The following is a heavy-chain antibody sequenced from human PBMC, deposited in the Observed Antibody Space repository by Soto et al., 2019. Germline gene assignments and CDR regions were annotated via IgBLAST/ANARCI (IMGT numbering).Heavy chain of an antibody. CDR3: AREYSGYDS. D-gene: IGHD5-12*01. CDR2: INPSGDNT. J-gene: IGHJ4*02. V-gene: IGHV1-46*03. Sequence: QVQLVQSGAEVKKPGASVKVSCKASGYTFTSYYIHWVRQAPGQGLEWMGIINPSGDNTSYAQKFQGRVTMTRDTSTSTLYMELSSLRSEDTAVYYCAREYSGYDSWGQGTLVTVSS. CDR1: GYTFTSYY.